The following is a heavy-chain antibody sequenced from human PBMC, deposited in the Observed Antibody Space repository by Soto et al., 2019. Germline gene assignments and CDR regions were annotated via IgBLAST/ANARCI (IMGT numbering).Heavy chain of an antibody. Sequence: PSETLSLTCTVSGGSISSGGYYWSWIRQHPGKGLEWIGYIYYSGSTYYNPSLKSRVTISVDTSKNQFSLKLSSVTAADTAVYYCARHVPPSLLRIAVDNWFDPWGQGTLVTVS. CDR1: GGSISSGGYY. CDR3: ARHVPPSLLRIAVDNWFDP. J-gene: IGHJ5*02. D-gene: IGHD6-19*01. V-gene: IGHV4-39*01. CDR2: IYYSGST.